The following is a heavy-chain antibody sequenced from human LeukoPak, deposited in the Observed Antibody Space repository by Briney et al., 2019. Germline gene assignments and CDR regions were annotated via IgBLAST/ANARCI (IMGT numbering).Heavy chain of an antibody. CDR2: INHSGST. V-gene: IGHV4-39*07. CDR1: GGSVSSGSYY. J-gene: IGHJ4*02. CDR3: ARGRGSGWWYY. D-gene: IGHD3-3*01. Sequence: SETLSLTCTVSGGSVSSGSYYWSWIRQPPGKGLEWIGEINHSGSTNYNPSLKSRVTISVDTSKNQFSLKLSSVTAADTAVYYCARGRGSGWWYYWGQGTLVTVSS.